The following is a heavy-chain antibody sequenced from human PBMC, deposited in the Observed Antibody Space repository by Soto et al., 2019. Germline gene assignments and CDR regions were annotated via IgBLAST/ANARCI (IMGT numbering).Heavy chain of an antibody. V-gene: IGHV3-53*01. CDR2: IYSGGST. CDR3: ARDFPSPAPYYYYGMDV. CDR1: GFNVGSNY. D-gene: IGHD2-2*01. J-gene: IGHJ6*02. Sequence: GGSHRLSSTASGFNVGSNYMSWVRQAPGKGLEWVSVIYSGGSTYYADSVKGRFTISRDNSKNTLYLQMNSLRAEDTAVYYCARDFPSPAPYYYYGMDVWGQGTTVTVSS.